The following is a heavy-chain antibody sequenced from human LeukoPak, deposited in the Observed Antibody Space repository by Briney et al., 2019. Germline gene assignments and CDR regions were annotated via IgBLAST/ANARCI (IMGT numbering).Heavy chain of an antibody. CDR2: VHYDGSTT. Sequence: TGGSLRLSCAASGFTFSSYWMHWVRQAPGKGLVWVSRVHYDGSTTSYADSVKGRFTISRDNAKNTLYLQMSSLRAEDTAVYYCVKITSVTGGDCWGQGTRLTVSS. D-gene: IGHD1-1*01. J-gene: IGHJ4*02. CDR1: GFTFSSYW. CDR3: VKITSVTGGDC. V-gene: IGHV3-74*01.